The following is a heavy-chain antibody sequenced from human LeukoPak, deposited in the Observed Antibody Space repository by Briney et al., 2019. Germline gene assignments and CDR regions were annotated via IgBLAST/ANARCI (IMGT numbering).Heavy chain of an antibody. CDR3: ARDGTPTGFDY. CDR1: GGSISSYY. V-gene: IGHV4-4*07. Sequence: SETLSLTCTVSGGSISSYYWSWIRQPAGKGLEWIGRIYTSGSTNYNPSLKSRVTMSVDTSKNQFSRKLISVTAADTAVYYCARDGTPTGFDYWGQGTLVTVSS. J-gene: IGHJ4*02. CDR2: IYTSGST.